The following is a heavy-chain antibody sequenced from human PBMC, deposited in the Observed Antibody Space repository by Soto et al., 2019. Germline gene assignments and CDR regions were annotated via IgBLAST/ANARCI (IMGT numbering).Heavy chain of an antibody. Sequence: QVQLVQYGAEVKKPGSSVKVSCKTSGGTFSSYAISWVRQAPGQGLEWMGGIIPIFGTANYAQKFQGRVTITADESTSTAYMELSSLRSEDTAVYYCARSRVTYYYDRSAFDIWGQGTMVTVSS. D-gene: IGHD3-22*01. CDR2: IIPIFGTA. J-gene: IGHJ3*02. CDR3: ARSRVTYYYDRSAFDI. V-gene: IGHV1-69*01. CDR1: GGTFSSYA.